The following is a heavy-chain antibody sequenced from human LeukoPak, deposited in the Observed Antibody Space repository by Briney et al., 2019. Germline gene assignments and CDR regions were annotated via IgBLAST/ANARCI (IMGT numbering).Heavy chain of an antibody. V-gene: IGHV1-2*02. CDR2: INPNSGGT. J-gene: IGHJ4*02. D-gene: IGHD6-19*01. CDR1: GYTFTGYY. Sequence: ASVKVSCKASGYTFTGYYMHWVRQAPGQGIEWMGWINPNSGGTNYAQKFQGRVTMTRDTSISTAYMELSRLRSDDTAVYCCASGSSGWTRRSDYWGQGTLVTVSS. CDR3: ASGSSGWTRRSDY.